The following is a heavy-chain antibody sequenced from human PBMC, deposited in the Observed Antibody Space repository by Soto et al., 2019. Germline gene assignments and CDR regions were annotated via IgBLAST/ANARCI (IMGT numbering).Heavy chain of an antibody. J-gene: IGHJ6*02. CDR2: IWYDGSNK. CDR3: ARTVATMYGMDV. V-gene: IGHV3-33*01. D-gene: IGHD5-12*01. Sequence: GGSLRLSCAASGFTFSSYGMHWVRQAPGKGLEWVAVIWYDGSNKYYADSVKGRFTTSRDNSKNTLYLQMNSLRAEDTAVYYCARTVATMYGMDVWGQGTTVTVSS. CDR1: GFTFSSYG.